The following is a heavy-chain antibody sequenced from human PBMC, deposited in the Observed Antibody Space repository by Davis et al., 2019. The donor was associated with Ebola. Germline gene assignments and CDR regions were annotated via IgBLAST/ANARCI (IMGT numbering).Heavy chain of an antibody. D-gene: IGHD6-13*01. CDR3: AREGSSSFDY. Sequence: MPSETLSLTCAVYGGSFSGYYWCWIRQPPGKGLEWIGSIYYSGSTWYNPSLKSRVTISVDKSKNQFSLKLSSVTAADTAVYYCAREGSSSFDYWGQGTLVTVSS. V-gene: IGHV4-34*01. CDR1: GGSFSGYY. J-gene: IGHJ4*02. CDR2: IYYSGST.